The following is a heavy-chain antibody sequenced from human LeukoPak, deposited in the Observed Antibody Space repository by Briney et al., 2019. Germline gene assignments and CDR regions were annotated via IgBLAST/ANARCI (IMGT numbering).Heavy chain of an antibody. CDR3: ARDSGIKPLDY. J-gene: IGHJ4*02. CDR1: GFTVSSKY. Sequence: GGSLRLSCAASGFTVSSKYMSWVRQAPGKGLEWVSIIYSGGSIYYADSVEGRFTISRDSSKNTLYLQMNSLRAEDTAVYYCARDSGIKPLDYWGQGTLVTVSS. D-gene: IGHD3-10*01. CDR2: IYSGGSI. V-gene: IGHV3-66*01.